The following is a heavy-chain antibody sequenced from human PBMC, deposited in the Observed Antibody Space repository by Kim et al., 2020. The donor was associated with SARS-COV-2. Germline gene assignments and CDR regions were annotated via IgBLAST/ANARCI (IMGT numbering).Heavy chain of an antibody. V-gene: IGHV4-39*01. Sequence: TPSLESRVTKSVDPSKNQFTLRLRSVTAADTAVYYCAKSPPGSSWPFDYWGQGTLVTVSS. D-gene: IGHD6-13*01. CDR3: AKSPPGSSWPFDY. J-gene: IGHJ4*02.